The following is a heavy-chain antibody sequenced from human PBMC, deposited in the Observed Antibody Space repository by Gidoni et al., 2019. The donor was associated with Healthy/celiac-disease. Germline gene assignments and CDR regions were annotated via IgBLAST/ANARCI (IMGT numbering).Heavy chain of an antibody. D-gene: IGHD2-15*01. CDR3: ARVQRGDIVVVVAATHGAFDI. J-gene: IGHJ3*02. CDR2: INHSGST. CDR1: GGSFSGYY. V-gene: IGHV4-34*01. Sequence: QVQLQQWGAGRLKPSETLSLTCAVYGGSFSGYYWSWIRQPPGTGLEWIGEINHSGSTNYNPSLKSRVTISVDTSKNQFSLKLSSVTAADTAVYYCARVQRGDIVVVVAATHGAFDIWGQGTMVTVSS.